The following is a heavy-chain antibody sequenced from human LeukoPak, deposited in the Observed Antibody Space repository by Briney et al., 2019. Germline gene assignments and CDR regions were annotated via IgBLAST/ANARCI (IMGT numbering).Heavy chain of an antibody. J-gene: IGHJ4*02. V-gene: IGHV4-59*08. CDR2: ISYAGGT. CDR1: GGSIRSSY. D-gene: IGHD3-22*01. Sequence: SETLSLTCADSGGSIRSSYWSWVRQPPGKGLEWVAHISYAGGTTYKPCIKGRVSMSLDTSNNQFPLRLTSVTAADTALYFCARVGDTSGYFYYFDSWGQGTLASVSS. CDR3: ARVGDTSGYFYYFDS.